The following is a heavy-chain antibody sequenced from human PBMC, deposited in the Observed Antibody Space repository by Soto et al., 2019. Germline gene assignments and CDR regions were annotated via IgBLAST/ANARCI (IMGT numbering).Heavy chain of an antibody. CDR1: GFTFSSYS. D-gene: IGHD6-6*01. CDR2: ISSSSSYI. J-gene: IGHJ5*02. Sequence: PGGSLRLSCAASGFTFSSYSMNWVRQAPGKGLEWVSSISSSSSYIYYADSVKGRFTISRDNAKNSLYLQMNSLRAEDTAVYYCARDSIAARPGYNWFDPWGQGTLVTVSS. CDR3: ARDSIAARPGYNWFDP. V-gene: IGHV3-21*01.